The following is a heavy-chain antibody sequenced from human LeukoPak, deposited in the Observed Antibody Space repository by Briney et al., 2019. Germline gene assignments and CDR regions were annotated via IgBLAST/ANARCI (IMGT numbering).Heavy chain of an antibody. CDR3: ARDFRSSWYGYFDY. Sequence: KAGGSLRLSCAASGFTFSDYYMSWIRQAPGKGLEWVSYISSSGSTIYYADSVKGRFTISRDNAKNSLYLQMNSLRAEDTAVYYCARDFRSSWYGYFDYWGQGTLVTVSS. CDR2: ISSSGSTI. V-gene: IGHV3-11*01. D-gene: IGHD6-13*01. J-gene: IGHJ4*02. CDR1: GFTFSDYY.